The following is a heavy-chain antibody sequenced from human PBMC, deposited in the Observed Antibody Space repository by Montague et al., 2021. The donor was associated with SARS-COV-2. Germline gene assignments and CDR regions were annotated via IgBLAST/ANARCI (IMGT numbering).Heavy chain of an antibody. CDR3: ARGRVAITLMVVVFTGGIYCFDS. CDR1: GGSFSDYS. CDR2: INHSGST. Sequence: SETLSLTCAVYGGSFSDYSWTWIRQPPGKGLEWIGEINHSGSTKYNPTLKSRVTISVDVSKNLFSLKLTSVTAADTAVYYCARGRVAITLMVVVFTGGIYCFDSWGQGTLVTVSS. D-gene: IGHD3-22*01. V-gene: IGHV4-34*01. J-gene: IGHJ4*02.